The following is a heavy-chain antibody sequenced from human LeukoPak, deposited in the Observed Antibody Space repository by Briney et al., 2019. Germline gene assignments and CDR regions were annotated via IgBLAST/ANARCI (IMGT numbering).Heavy chain of an antibody. Sequence: GGSLRLSCAASGFTLSAYEMNWVRQAPGKGLEWVSSISATSNYIYYADSVKGRFTISRDNAKNSLYLQMNSLRAEDTAVYYCARDTSGYTFDDWGQGTLVTVSS. J-gene: IGHJ4*02. CDR1: GFTLSAYE. CDR2: ISATSNYI. V-gene: IGHV3-21*01. D-gene: IGHD5-18*01. CDR3: ARDTSGYTFDD.